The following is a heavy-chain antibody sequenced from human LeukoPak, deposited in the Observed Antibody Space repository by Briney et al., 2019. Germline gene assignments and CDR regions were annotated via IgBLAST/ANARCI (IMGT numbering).Heavy chain of an antibody. Sequence: GGSLRLSCAASGFTFSSSAMSWVRQVPGKGLEWVSSINWNGGSIAYADSVKGRFIISRDNAKNFLYLQMNSLRAEDTGLYHCVMSPYDFWSGYFLSWGQGTLVTVSS. D-gene: IGHD3-3*01. CDR2: INWNGGSI. CDR1: GFTFSSSA. CDR3: VMSPYDFWSGYFLS. J-gene: IGHJ4*02. V-gene: IGHV3-20*01.